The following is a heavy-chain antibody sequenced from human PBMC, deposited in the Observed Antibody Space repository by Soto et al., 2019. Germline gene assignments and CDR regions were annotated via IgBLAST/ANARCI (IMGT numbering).Heavy chain of an antibody. CDR3: ASGGHVVVVTAALDF. V-gene: IGHV1-46*01. CDR1: GDTFTDYY. CDR2: VNPSGGHT. Sequence: QVQLVQSGAEVKKPGASVKVSCKASGDTFTDYYIHWVRQAPGQGLEWMGTVNPSGGHTTYAQHFLGRMTMTRDKSTSTLYMELTSLTSEDTAVYYCASGGHVVVVTAALDFWGQGTLVTVSS. D-gene: IGHD2-21*02. J-gene: IGHJ4*02.